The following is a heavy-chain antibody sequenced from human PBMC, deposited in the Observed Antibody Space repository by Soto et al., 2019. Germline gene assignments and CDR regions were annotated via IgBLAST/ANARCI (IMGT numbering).Heavy chain of an antibody. D-gene: IGHD2-15*01. CDR1: GYTFTGCY. Sequence: GASVKVSCKASGYTFTGCYMHWVRQAPGQGLEWMGWINPNSGGTNYAQKFQGWVTMTRDTSISTAYMELSRLRSDDTAVYYCARGAAPLDYYYYGMDVWGQGTTVTVSS. CDR3: ARGAAPLDYYYYGMDV. V-gene: IGHV1-2*04. CDR2: INPNSGGT. J-gene: IGHJ6*02.